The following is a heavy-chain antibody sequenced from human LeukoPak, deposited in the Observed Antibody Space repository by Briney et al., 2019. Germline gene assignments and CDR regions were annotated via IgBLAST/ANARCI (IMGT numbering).Heavy chain of an antibody. CDR1: GGSISSYY. J-gene: IGHJ4*02. CDR2: IYYSGST. CDR3: ARGFAYGDTGSFDY. D-gene: IGHD4-17*01. Sequence: ASETLPLTCTVSGGSISSYYWSWIRQPPGKGLEWIGYIYYSGSTTYNPSLKSRVTISVDTSKNQFSLKLSSVTAADTAVYYCARGFAYGDTGSFDYWGQGTLVTVSS. V-gene: IGHV4-59*01.